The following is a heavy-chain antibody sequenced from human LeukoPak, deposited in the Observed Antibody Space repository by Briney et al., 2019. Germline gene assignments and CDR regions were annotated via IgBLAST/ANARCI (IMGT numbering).Heavy chain of an antibody. D-gene: IGHD2-21*01. CDR2: TYYVSKWYN. V-gene: IGHV6-1*01. CDR3: AREIDGMDV. Sequence: SQTLSLTCAISGDSVSSDSAGWNWFRQSPSRGLEWLGRTYYVSKWYNDYAPPVKGRITISPDTFKNQFSLQLNFVTPEDTAVYYCAREIDGMDVWRQGTTVTVSS. J-gene: IGHJ6*02. CDR1: GDSVSSDSAG.